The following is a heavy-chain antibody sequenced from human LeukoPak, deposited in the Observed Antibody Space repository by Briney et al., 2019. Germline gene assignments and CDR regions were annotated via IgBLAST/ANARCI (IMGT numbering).Heavy chain of an antibody. Sequence: PSQTLSLTCTVSGGSISSGSFYWSWIRQPAGRGLEWIGRIYTSGTTNYNPSLKSRVTISVDTSKNQFSLKLSSVTAADMAVYYCARANVLPSGWFDPWGQGTLVTVSS. CDR2: IYTSGTT. D-gene: IGHD3-10*01. CDR3: ARANVLPSGWFDP. V-gene: IGHV4-61*02. J-gene: IGHJ5*02. CDR1: GGSISSGSFY.